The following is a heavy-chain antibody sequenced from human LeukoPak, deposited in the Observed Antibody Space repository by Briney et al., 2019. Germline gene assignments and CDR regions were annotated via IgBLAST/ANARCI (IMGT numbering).Heavy chain of an antibody. V-gene: IGHV1-69*04. J-gene: IGHJ4*02. D-gene: IGHD6-6*01. CDR1: GGTFSSYA. CDR3: ARDPEKYSSSSIDY. CDR2: IIPILGIA. Sequence: ASVKVSCKASGGTFSSYAISWVRQAPGQGLEWMGRIIPILGIANYAQKFQGRVTITADKSTSTAYMELSSLRSEDTAVYYCARDPEKYSSSSIDYWGQGTLVTVSS.